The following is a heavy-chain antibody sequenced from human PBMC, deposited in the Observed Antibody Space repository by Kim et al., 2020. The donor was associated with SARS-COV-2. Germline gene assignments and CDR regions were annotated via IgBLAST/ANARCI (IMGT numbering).Heavy chain of an antibody. Sequence: GGSLRLSCAASGFTFSSYSMNWVRQAPGKGLEWVSSISSSSIYIYYADSVKGRFTISRDNAKNSLYLQMNSLRAEDTAVYYCARAKIDVEMATIFDYWGQGTLVTVSS. V-gene: IGHV3-21*01. CDR3: ARAKIDVEMATIFDY. CDR1: GFTFSSYS. J-gene: IGHJ4*02. CDR2: ISSSSIYI. D-gene: IGHD5-12*01.